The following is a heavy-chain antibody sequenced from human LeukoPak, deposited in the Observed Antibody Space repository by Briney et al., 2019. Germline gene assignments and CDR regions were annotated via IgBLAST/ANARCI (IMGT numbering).Heavy chain of an antibody. D-gene: IGHD1-1*01. V-gene: IGHV3-21*04. Sequence: PGGSLRLSCAASGFTFSSYSMNWVRQAPGKGLEWVSSISSSSSYIYYADSVKGRFTISRDNAKNSLYLQMNSLRAEDTAVYYCVRGHTTATYYFDYWGQGTLVTVSS. CDR3: VRGHTTATYYFDY. J-gene: IGHJ4*02. CDR1: GFTFSSYS. CDR2: ISSSSSYI.